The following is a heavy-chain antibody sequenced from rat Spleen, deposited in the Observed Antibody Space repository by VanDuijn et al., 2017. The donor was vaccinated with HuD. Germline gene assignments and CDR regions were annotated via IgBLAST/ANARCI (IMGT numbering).Heavy chain of an antibody. CDR3: ERHSAGYGVMDA. CDR1: GFTFNNYW. Sequence: EVQLVESGGGLVQPGRSLKLSCVASGFTFNNYWMSWVRQAPQTGLERVATISYYGSSTYYRDSGKGRFTISRDNAKSTLYQSMDSLRSEDTATYYCERHSAGYGVMDAWGQGASVTVSS. CDR2: ISYYGSST. V-gene: IGHV5-29*01. J-gene: IGHJ4*01. D-gene: IGHD1-4*01.